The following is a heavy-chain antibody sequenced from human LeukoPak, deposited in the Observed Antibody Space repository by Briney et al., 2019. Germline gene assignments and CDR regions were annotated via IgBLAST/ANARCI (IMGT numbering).Heavy chain of an antibody. V-gene: IGHV3-48*01. D-gene: IGHD6-13*01. Sequence: PGGSLRLSCAASGFTFSSYSMNWVRQAPGKGLEWVSYISSSSSTVYYADSVKGRFTISRDNAKNSLYLQMNSLRAEDTAVYYCARVEHGIAAAGSYYYYYMDVWGKGTTVTVSS. CDR2: ISSSSSTV. J-gene: IGHJ6*03. CDR3: ARVEHGIAAAGSYYYYYMDV. CDR1: GFTFSSYS.